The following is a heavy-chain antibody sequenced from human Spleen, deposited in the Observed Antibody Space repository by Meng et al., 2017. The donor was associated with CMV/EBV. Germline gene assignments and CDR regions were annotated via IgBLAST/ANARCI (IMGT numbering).Heavy chain of an antibody. V-gene: IGHV1-69*10. D-gene: IGHD6-13*01. J-gene: IGHJ4*02. Sequence: SVKVSCKASGGTFSNYAVHWVRQAPGQGLEWMGGILPIVGLTNYAQRFQGRVTMTRDTSISTAYMELSRLRSDDTAVYYCARGSAAAAVTHFDYWGQGTLVTVSS. CDR1: GGTFSNYA. CDR2: ILPIVGLT. CDR3: ARGSAAAAVTHFDY.